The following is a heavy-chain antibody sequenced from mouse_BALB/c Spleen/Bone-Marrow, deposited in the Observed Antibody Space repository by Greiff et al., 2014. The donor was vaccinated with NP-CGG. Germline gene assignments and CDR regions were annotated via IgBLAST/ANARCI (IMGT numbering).Heavy chain of an antibody. CDR3: TSGDPLYAMEY. CDR1: GFNIKDTY. Sequence: EVQLQQSGAELAKPGASVNLSCTASGFNIKDTYMHWVKQRPEQGLEWIGWIDPANGNAKYDPNFQDKATITADTSSNTSYLHLSSLTSEDTAVYYCTSGDPLYAMEYWGRGTSVTVSS. J-gene: IGHJ4*01. V-gene: IGHV14-3*02. CDR2: IDPANGNA.